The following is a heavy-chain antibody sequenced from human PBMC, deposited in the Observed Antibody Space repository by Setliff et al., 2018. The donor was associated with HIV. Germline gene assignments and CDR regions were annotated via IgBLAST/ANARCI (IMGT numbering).Heavy chain of an antibody. V-gene: IGHV3-15*07. J-gene: IGHJ4*02. CDR1: GFTFGSAW. CDR2: SKSKADGETT. Sequence: PGGSLRLSCAASGFTFGSAWMNWVRQAPGKGLEWVGRSKSKADGETTDYAAPVKGKFTISRDDSKNTLYLQINSLKAEDTAVYYCTTKYSWGQGTLVTVSS. CDR3: TTKYS.